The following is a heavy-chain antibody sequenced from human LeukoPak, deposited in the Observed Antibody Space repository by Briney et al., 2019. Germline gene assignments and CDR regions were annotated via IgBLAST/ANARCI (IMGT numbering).Heavy chain of an antibody. V-gene: IGHV1-8*01. CDR1: GYTFTSYD. CDR2: MNPNSGNT. Sequence: ASVKVSCKASGYTFTSYDINWVRQATGQGLEWMGWMNPNSGNTGYAQKFQGRVTMTRNTSISTAYMELSSLRSEDTAVYYCASWGHSTGKSYYYYYMDVWGKGTTVTISS. D-gene: IGHD7-27*01. J-gene: IGHJ6*03. CDR3: ASWGHSTGKSYYYYYMDV.